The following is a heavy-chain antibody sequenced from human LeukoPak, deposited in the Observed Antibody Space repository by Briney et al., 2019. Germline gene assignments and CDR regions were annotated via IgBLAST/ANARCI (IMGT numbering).Heavy chain of an antibody. Sequence: SETLSLTCTVSGDSINSLDLWSWVRQPPGKGLEWIGEMYLSGTAHSNPSVKSRVTISIDKSKNQFFLNLSSMTAADTAVYYCAGLVGRYSSGLYYYYFDYWGQGTLVTVSS. CDR2: MYLSGTA. CDR1: GDSINSLDL. J-gene: IGHJ4*02. CDR3: AGLVGRYSSGLYYYYFDY. D-gene: IGHD3-22*01. V-gene: IGHV4-4*02.